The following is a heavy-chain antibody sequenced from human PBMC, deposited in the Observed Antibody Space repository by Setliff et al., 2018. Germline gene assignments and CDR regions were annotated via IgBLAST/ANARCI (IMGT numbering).Heavy chain of an antibody. Sequence: GGSLRLSCAASGFTFSDAWMHWFRQAPGKGLEWVSVIYSGGSTYYADSVKGRFTISRDNSKNTLYLQMNSLRAEDTAVYYCARGYSYGYGDAFDIWGQGTMVTVSS. J-gene: IGHJ3*02. V-gene: IGHV3-53*01. CDR1: GFTFSDAW. CDR3: ARGYSYGYGDAFDI. CDR2: IYSGGST. D-gene: IGHD5-18*01.